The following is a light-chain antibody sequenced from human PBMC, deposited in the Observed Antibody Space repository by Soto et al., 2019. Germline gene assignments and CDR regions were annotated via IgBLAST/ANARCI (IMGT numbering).Light chain of an antibody. CDR3: QQYNNWPRGT. Sequence: IVLTQSPATLSLSPGDSANLSCRASQSVGTHLAWYQQKPGQAPRLLISGASTGATGIPARFSGSGSGTEFTLTISSLQSEDCAIYYCQQYNNWPRGTFGQGTKVDI. J-gene: IGKJ2*02. CDR1: QSVGTH. CDR2: GAS. V-gene: IGKV3-15*01.